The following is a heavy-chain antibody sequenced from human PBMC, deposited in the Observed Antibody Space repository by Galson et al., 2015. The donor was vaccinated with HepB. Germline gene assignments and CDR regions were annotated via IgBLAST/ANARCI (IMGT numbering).Heavy chain of an antibody. J-gene: IGHJ6*02. CDR2: IVVGSGNT. Sequence: SVKVSCKASGFTFTSSAVQWVRQARGQRLEWIGWIVVGSGNTNYAQKFQERVTITRDMSTSTAYMELSSLRSEDTAMYYCARREWHTTFPYYYYGMDVWGQETTVTVS. CDR1: GFTFTSSA. D-gene: IGHD1-1*01. CDR3: ARREWHTTFPYYYYGMDV. V-gene: IGHV1-58*01.